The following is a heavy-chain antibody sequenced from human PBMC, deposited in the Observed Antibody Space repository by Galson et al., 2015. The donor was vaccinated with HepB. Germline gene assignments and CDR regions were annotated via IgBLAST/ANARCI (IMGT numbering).Heavy chain of an antibody. J-gene: IGHJ4*02. CDR3: VRDAGGYSYGPLGY. Sequence: SLRLSCAASGFTFSSYSMNWVRQAPGKGLEWVSSISSSSSYIYYADSVKGRFTISRDNAKNSLYLQMNSLRAEDTAVYYCVRDAGGYSYGPLGYWGQGTLVTVSS. D-gene: IGHD5-18*01. CDR2: ISSSSSYI. V-gene: IGHV3-21*01. CDR1: GFTFSSYS.